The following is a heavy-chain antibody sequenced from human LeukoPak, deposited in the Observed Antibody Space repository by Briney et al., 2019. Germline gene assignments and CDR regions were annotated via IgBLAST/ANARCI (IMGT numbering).Heavy chain of an antibody. CDR2: ISWNSGSI. Sequence: PGGSLRLSCAASGFTFDDYAMRWVRQAPGKGLEWVSGISWNSGSIGYADSVKGRFTISRDNAKNSLYLQMNSLRAEDMALYYCAKATVTIFGGPFDYWGQGTLVTVSS. J-gene: IGHJ4*02. V-gene: IGHV3-9*03. CDR3: AKATVTIFGGPFDY. D-gene: IGHD3-3*01. CDR1: GFTFDDYA.